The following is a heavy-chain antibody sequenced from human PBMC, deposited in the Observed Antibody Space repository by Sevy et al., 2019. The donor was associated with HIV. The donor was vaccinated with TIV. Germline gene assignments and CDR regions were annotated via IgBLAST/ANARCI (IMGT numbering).Heavy chain of an antibody. CDR3: VRAGGDTVVVTTAIGILVMDV. V-gene: IGHV3-7*01. J-gene: IGHJ6*02. CDR1: GVIFSNYW. D-gene: IGHD2-2*01. Sequence: GGSLILSCAASGVIFSNYWMSWVRQAPGKGLEWVANIKQDGSEKYYVDSVKGRFTISRDNAKNSLYLQMNSLRAEGTAVYYGVRAGGDTVVVTTAIGILVMDVWGQGTTVTVSS. CDR2: IKQDGSEK.